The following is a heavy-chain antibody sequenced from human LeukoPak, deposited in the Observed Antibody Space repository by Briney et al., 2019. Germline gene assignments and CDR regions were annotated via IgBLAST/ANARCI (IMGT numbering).Heavy chain of an antibody. D-gene: IGHD1-1*01. J-gene: IGHJ4*02. CDR2: INHSGST. CDR1: GGSFSGYY. CDR3: ARLDRGYFDY. Sequence: PSETLSLTCAVYGGSFSGYYWSWIRQPPGKGLEWIGEINHSGSTNYNPSLKSRVTISVDTSKNQFSLKLSSVTAADTAVYYCARLDRGYFDYWGQGTLVTVSS. V-gene: IGHV4-34*01.